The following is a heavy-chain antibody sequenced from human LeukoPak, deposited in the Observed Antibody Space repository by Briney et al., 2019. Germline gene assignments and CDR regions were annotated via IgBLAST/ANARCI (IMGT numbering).Heavy chain of an antibody. CDR1: GFTFSSYA. CDR3: ARGDGYLIRD. Sequence: GGSLRLSCAASGFTFSSYAMSWVRQAPGKGLEWVSVINNGGNTHSADSVKGRFTISSDNSKNTLYLQMNSLRVEDTAVYYCARGDGYLIRDWGQGTLVTVSS. V-gene: IGHV3-66*01. D-gene: IGHD5-24*01. CDR2: INNGGNT. J-gene: IGHJ4*02.